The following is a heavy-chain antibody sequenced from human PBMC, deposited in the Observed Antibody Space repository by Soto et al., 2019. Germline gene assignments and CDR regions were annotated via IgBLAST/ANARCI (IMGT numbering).Heavy chain of an antibody. Sequence: EVQLVESGGCLAQTGRSLRLSCAASGFTFDDYAMHWVRQAPGKGLEWVSGISWNSAFIGYADSVKGGFTVSRDNAKNSLYLQMNSLGAEDTAVYYCAKGKLGTTGDAFDIWGQGTMVTVSS. CDR3: AKGKLGTTGDAFDI. V-gene: IGHV3-9*01. J-gene: IGHJ3*02. CDR2: ISWNSAFI. CDR1: GFTFDDYA. D-gene: IGHD4-17*01.